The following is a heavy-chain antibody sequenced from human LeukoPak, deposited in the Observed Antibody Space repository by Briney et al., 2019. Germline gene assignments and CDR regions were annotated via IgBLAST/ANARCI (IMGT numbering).Heavy chain of an antibody. CDR2: INHSGST. CDR1: GDSINSLDL. Sequence: SETLSLTCTVSGDSINSLDLWSWVRQPPGKGLEWIGEINHSGSTNYNPSLKSRVTISVDTSKNQFSLKLSSVTAADTAVYYCARGRVSGITIFGVVTNAFDIWGQGTMVTVSS. J-gene: IGHJ3*02. CDR3: ARGRVSGITIFGVVTNAFDI. V-gene: IGHV4-4*02. D-gene: IGHD3-3*01.